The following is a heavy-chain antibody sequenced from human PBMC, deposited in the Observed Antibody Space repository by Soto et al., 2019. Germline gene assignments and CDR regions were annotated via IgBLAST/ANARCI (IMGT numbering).Heavy chain of an antibody. CDR2: TYHSGNP. D-gene: IGHD2-2*01. CDR3: ARGDIVLVPAAPPRRDPNWFDP. Sequence: TSETLSLTCDVSGDTISTGGYTWAWIRQPPGKALEWIGHTYHSGNPYYNPSPKSRVIISVDRSKNQFSLKLSSVTAADTAVYYCARGDIVLVPAAPPRRDPNWFDPWGQGTLVTVSS. V-gene: IGHV4-30-2*01. CDR1: GDTISTGGYT. J-gene: IGHJ5*02.